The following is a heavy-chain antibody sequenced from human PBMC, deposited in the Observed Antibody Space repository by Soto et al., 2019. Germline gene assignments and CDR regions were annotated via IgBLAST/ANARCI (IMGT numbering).Heavy chain of an antibody. J-gene: IGHJ5*02. CDR1: GGSISSSNYY. V-gene: IGHV4-39*01. CDR3: ARGHSYGYSFWLDP. CDR2: IYYSAST. Sequence: SETLSLTCTVSGGSISSSNYYWGWIRQPPGKGLEWIGSIYYSASTYHNPSLKSRVTISVDTSKNQFSLKLSSVTAADTAVYYCARGHSYGYSFWLDPSGQGTLVTVSS. D-gene: IGHD5-18*01.